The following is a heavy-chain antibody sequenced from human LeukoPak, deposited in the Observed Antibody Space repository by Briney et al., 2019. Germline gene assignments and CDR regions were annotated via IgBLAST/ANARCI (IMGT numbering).Heavy chain of an antibody. CDR3: ARVPPPWNVLNYYYYMDV. Sequence: ASVKVSCKASGYTFTSYGISWVRQAPGQGLEWMGWISAYNGNTNYAQKLQGRVTMTTDTSTSTAYMELRSLRSDDTAVYYCARVPPPWNVLNYYYYMDVWGKGTTVTISS. CDR1: GYTFTSYG. D-gene: IGHD1-1*01. V-gene: IGHV1-18*01. J-gene: IGHJ6*03. CDR2: ISAYNGNT.